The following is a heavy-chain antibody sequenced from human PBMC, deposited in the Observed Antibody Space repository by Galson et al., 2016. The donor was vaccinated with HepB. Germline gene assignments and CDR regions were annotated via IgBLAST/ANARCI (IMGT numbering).Heavy chain of an antibody. J-gene: IGHJ6*02. CDR2: IYYSGRT. Sequence: SETLSLTCSVSGGSISSSTHYWAWIRQSPGKGLEWIGYIYYSGRTNYNPSLKSRLTISVDTSKNQFSLKLSSETAADTAVYFCAKHMMVTSNYFYYGMGVWGQGTTVTVSS. CDR3: AKHMMVTSNYFYYGMGV. CDR1: GGSISSSTHY. D-gene: IGHD2-21*02. V-gene: IGHV4-61*05.